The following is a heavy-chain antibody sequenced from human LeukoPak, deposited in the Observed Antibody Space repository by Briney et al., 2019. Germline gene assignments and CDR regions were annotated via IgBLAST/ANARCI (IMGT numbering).Heavy chain of an antibody. CDR2: IYSGGST. Sequence: HPGGSLRLSCAASGFTVSSNYMSWVRQAPGKGLEWVSVIYSGGSTYYADSVKGRFTISRDNSKNTLYLQMNSLRAEDTAVYYCARCLRPVWGSYRHYFDYWGQGTLVTVSS. D-gene: IGHD3-16*02. CDR3: ARCLRPVWGSYRHYFDY. V-gene: IGHV3-66*01. J-gene: IGHJ4*02. CDR1: GFTVSSNY.